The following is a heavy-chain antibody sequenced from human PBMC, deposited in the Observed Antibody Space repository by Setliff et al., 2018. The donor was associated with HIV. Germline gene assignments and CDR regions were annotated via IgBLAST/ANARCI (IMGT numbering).Heavy chain of an antibody. J-gene: IGHJ4*02. D-gene: IGHD3-16*01. CDR2: IRNKAYGGTT. CDR3: TRESGGATDY. V-gene: IGHV3-49*04. Sequence: GGSLRLSCAASGFTFSTYSMNWVRQAPGKGLEWVSFIRNKAYGGTTEYAASVKGRFTMSRDDSKGIVYLQMNSLKTDDTAVYYCTRESGGATDYWGQGTLVTVSS. CDR1: GFTFSTYS.